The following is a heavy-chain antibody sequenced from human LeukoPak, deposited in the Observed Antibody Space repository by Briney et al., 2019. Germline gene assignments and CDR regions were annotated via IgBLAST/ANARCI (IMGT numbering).Heavy chain of an antibody. CDR3: AREDWASRNWFDP. CDR2: INAGNGDT. Sequence: AASVKVSCKASGYTFTSYTMHWVRQAPGQRLEWMGWINAGNGDTKYSPKFHDRVTIIKDTSASTTYMELSSLRSEDTAVYYCAREDWASRNWFDPWGQGTLVIVSS. J-gene: IGHJ5*02. V-gene: IGHV1-3*01. CDR1: GYTFTSYT. D-gene: IGHD2-21*01.